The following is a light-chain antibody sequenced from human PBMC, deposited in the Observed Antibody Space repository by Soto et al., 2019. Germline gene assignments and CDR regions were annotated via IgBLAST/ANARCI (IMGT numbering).Light chain of an antibody. CDR2: DAS. J-gene: IGKJ4*01. CDR1: QGISSA. CDR3: QQIKSYPL. V-gene: IGKV1-13*02. Sequence: AIQLTQSPSSLSASVGDRVTITCRASQGISSALAWYQQKPGKAPKLLIYDASSLESGVPSRFSRSGSRTNFTTNITSLQPEDFATYYYQQIKSYPLFGGGTKVEIK.